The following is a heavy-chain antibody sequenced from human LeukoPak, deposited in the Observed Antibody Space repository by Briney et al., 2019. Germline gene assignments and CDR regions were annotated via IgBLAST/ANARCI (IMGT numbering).Heavy chain of an antibody. CDR2: IYTGRTT. D-gene: IGHD5-18*01. CDR3: AKDLRDTAMVEYYFDY. CDR1: GFTVSSNY. J-gene: IGHJ4*02. Sequence: GGSLRLSCAASGFTVSSNYMTWVRQAPGKGLEWVSVIYTGRTTHYADSVKGRFTISRDNSKNTLYLQMNSLRAEDTAVYYCAKDLRDTAMVEYYFDYWGQGTLVTVAS. V-gene: IGHV3-53*01.